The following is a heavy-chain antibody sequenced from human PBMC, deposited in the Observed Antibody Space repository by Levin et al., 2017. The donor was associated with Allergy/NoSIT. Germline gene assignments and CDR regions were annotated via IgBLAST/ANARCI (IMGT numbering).Heavy chain of an antibody. CDR2: IKQDGSEK. J-gene: IGHJ5*02. V-gene: IGHV3-7*01. CDR3: ARAGSSSWYHWFDP. Sequence: GESLKISCAASGFTFSSYWMSWVRQAPGKGLEWVANIKQDGSEKYYVDSVKGRFTISRDNAKNSLYLQMNSLRAEDTAVYYCARAGSSSWYHWFDPWGQGTLVTVSS. D-gene: IGHD6-13*01. CDR1: GFTFSSYW.